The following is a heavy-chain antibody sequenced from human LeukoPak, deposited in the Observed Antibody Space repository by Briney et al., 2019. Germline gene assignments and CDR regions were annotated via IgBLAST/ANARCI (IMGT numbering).Heavy chain of an antibody. V-gene: IGHV4-39*07. J-gene: IGHJ2*01. Sequence: PSETLSLTCTVSGGSISSSSYYWGWIRQPPGKGLEWIGSIFYSGSTFYNPSLKSRVTMSVDTSKNQFSLKLTSVTAADTAVYYCARANGNWYYDLWGRGTLVTVSS. D-gene: IGHD4/OR15-4a*01. CDR1: GGSISSSSYY. CDR2: IFYSGST. CDR3: ARANGNWYYDL.